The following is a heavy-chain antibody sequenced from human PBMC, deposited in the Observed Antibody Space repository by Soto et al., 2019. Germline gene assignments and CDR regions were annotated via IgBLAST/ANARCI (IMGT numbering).Heavy chain of an antibody. J-gene: IGHJ5*02. CDR3: ARDQGGSYDSWFVP. Sequence: EVQLVESGGGLVKPGGSLRLSCAFTFSTYSLNWVRQAPGKGLEWVSSISSSSSYIKYADSVKGRFTISRDNAKNSLYLQMNSLRAEDTAVYYCARDQGGSYDSWFVPWGQGILVTVSS. V-gene: IGHV3-21*01. CDR1: FTFSTYS. CDR2: ISSSSSYI. D-gene: IGHD1-26*01.